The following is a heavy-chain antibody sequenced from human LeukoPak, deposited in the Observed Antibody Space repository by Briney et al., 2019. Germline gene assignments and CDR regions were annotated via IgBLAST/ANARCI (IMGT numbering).Heavy chain of an antibody. J-gene: IGHJ4*02. Sequence: GGPLRLSCVASGFTFSGYWMSWVRQAPGKGLEWVANMNQDGSEKYYVDSVKGRFIISRDNAKNSLYLQMNSLRVEDTAVYYCARHCSSTNCRAYWGQGTLVTVSS. CDR2: MNQDGSEK. CDR3: ARHCSSTNCRAY. V-gene: IGHV3-7*01. CDR1: GFTFSGYW. D-gene: IGHD2-2*01.